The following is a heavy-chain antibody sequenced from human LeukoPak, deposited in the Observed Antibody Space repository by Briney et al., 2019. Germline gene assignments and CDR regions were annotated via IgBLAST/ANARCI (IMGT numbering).Heavy chain of an antibody. CDR1: GGTFSSYA. CDR2: IIPIFGTA. Sequence: SVKVSCKASGGTFSSYAISWVRQAPGQGLEWMGGIIPIFGTANYAQKFQGRVTITADESTSTAYMELSSLRSEDTAVYYCARVDTAMVHSDYWGQGTLVTVSS. J-gene: IGHJ4*02. V-gene: IGHV1-69*13. CDR3: ARVDTAMVHSDY. D-gene: IGHD5-18*01.